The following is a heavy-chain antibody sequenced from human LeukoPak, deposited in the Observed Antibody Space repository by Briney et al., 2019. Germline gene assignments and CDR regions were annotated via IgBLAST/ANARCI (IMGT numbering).Heavy chain of an antibody. D-gene: IGHD4-17*01. V-gene: IGHV1-46*01. Sequence: WASVKVSCKASGYTFTSYYMHWVRQAPGQGLEWMGIINPSGGSTSYAQKFQGRVTMTTDTSTSTAYMELRSLRSDDTAVYYCARGHLRSFDYWGQGTLVTVSS. J-gene: IGHJ4*02. CDR3: ARGHLRSFDY. CDR1: GYTFTSYY. CDR2: INPSGGST.